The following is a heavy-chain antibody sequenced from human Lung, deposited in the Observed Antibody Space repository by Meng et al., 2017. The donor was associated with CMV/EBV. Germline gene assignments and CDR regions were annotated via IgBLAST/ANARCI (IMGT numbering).Heavy chain of an antibody. CDR3: ARGPIIMIEVAPYGMDV. Sequence: SVXVSXXASGYTFSGYYMHWVRQAPGQGLEWMGWINPYSGNTNYPQKFQGRVTMTMDTSISTAHMELSRLRSDDTAMYYCARGPIIMIEVAPYGMDVWGQGTTVTVSS. CDR1: GYTFSGYY. CDR2: INPYSGNT. D-gene: IGHD3-22*01. V-gene: IGHV1-2*02. J-gene: IGHJ6*01.